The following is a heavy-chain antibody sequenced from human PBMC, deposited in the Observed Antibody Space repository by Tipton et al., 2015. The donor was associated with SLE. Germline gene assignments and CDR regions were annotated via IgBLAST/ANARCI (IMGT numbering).Heavy chain of an antibody. J-gene: IGHJ4*02. CDR2: IYSGGST. Sequence: SLRLSCAASGFTVSSNYMSWVRQAPGKGLEWVSVIYSGGSTYYADSVKGRFTISRDNSKNTLYLQMNSLRAEDTAVYYCARDRYSSGWYGPFDYWGQGTLVTVSS. V-gene: IGHV3-66*02. CDR3: ARDRYSSGWYGPFDY. D-gene: IGHD6-19*01. CDR1: GFTVSSNY.